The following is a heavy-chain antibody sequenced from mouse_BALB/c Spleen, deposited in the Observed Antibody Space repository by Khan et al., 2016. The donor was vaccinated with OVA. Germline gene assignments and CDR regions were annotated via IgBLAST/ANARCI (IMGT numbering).Heavy chain of an antibody. CDR1: GYTFTEYT. J-gene: IGHJ4*01. V-gene: IGHV1-18*01. CDR2: INPKNGVT. Sequence: EVQLQQSGPELVKPGASVKISCKTSGYTFTEYTLHWVKQSHGKSLEWIGVINPKNGVTSYNQKFKGKATLTVDKSSSTAYMEFRSLTSEDSAVXYGERDAGRYWGKGPSVTVPS. D-gene: IGHD3-3*01. CDR3: ERDAGRY.